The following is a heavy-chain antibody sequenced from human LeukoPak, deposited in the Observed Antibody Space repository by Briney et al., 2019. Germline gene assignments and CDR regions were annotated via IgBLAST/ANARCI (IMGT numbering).Heavy chain of an antibody. CDR2: IDSDGSST. CDR1: GFTFNNYW. CDR3: VKGGGPRGFDY. V-gene: IGHV3-74*01. J-gene: IGHJ4*02. D-gene: IGHD3-10*01. Sequence: QPGGSLRLSCAASGFTFNNYWMHWVRQAPGKGLVWVSRIDSDGSSTRYADAVKGRFTISRDNAKNTLYLQMNSLRAEDTAIYYCVKGGGPRGFDYWGQGILVTVSS.